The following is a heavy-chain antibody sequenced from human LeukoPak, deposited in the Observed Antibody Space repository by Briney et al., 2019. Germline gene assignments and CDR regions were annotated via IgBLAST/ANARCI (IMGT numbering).Heavy chain of an antibody. CDR2: ISCDGSNK. V-gene: IGHV3-30*18. Sequence: PGGSLRLSCAASGFTFSSYGMHWVRQAPGKGLEWVAVISCDGSNKYYADSVKGRFTISIDNSKNTLYMQMNSQRADDTAGYSCAKDAGITMARGVIDYWGQGTRATVSA. J-gene: IGHJ4*02. CDR3: AKDAGITMARGVIDY. D-gene: IGHD3-10*01. CDR1: GFTFSSYG.